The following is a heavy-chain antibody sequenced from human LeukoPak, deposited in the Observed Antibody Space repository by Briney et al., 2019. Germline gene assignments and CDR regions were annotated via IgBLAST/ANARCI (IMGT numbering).Heavy chain of an antibody. CDR3: ARDFLSTPGWRAFDY. D-gene: IGHD6-19*01. J-gene: IGHJ4*02. V-gene: IGHV1-2*02. CDR1: GYTFTGYY. CDR2: INPNSGGT. Sequence: ASVKVSCKASGYTFTGYYMHWVRQAPGQGLEWMGWINPNSGGTNYAQKFQGRVTMTRDTSISTAYMELSRLRSDDTAVYYCARDFLSTPGWRAFDYWGQGTLVTVSS.